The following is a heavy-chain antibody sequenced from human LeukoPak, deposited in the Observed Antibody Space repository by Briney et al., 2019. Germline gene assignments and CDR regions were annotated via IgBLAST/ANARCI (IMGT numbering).Heavy chain of an antibody. CDR2: ISSSSSYI. J-gene: IGHJ4*02. CDR3: ARGAGVCSSTSCPIGY. Sequence: GGSLRLSCAASGFTFSSYSMNWVRQAPGKGLEWVSSISSSSSYIYYADSVKGRFTISRDNAKNSLYLQMNSLRAEDTAVYYCARGAGVCSSTSCPIGYWGQGTLVTVSS. D-gene: IGHD2-2*01. CDR1: GFTFSSYS. V-gene: IGHV3-21*01.